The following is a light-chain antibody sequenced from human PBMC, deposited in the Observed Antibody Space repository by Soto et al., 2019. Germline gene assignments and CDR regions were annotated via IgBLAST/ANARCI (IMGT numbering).Light chain of an antibody. Sequence: DIQLTQSPSFLSASVGDRVIITCRASQGIASHLAWYQQKPGKAPKLLVYAASSLQSGVPSRFSGSGFGTEFPLTISSLQPEDFATYYCQQVNSFPHIFGQGTKLEIK. J-gene: IGKJ2*01. V-gene: IGKV1-9*01. CDR2: AAS. CDR3: QQVNSFPHI. CDR1: QGIASH.